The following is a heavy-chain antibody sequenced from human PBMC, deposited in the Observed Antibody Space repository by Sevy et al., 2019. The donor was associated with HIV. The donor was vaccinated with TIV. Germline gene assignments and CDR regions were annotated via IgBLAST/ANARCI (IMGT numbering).Heavy chain of an antibody. CDR2: ISKTGST. J-gene: IGHJ3*01. CDR1: NGSIRNYF. CDR3: AREKSGNFYTFDV. V-gene: IGHV4-59*01. Sequence: SETLSLTCRVSNGSIRNYFWSWIRQPPGKGLEWIGYISKTGSTNYNPSLNTRVTILSDPSANQFSLKMISVNAADTAIYYCAREKSGNFYTFDVWGQGKMVTVSS. D-gene: IGHD1-1*01.